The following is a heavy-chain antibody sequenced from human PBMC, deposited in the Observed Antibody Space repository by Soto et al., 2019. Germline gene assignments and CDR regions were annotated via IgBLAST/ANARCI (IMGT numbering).Heavy chain of an antibody. CDR3: AKGPTTVTTRYFDP. CDR1: GGSFSGYY. Sequence: SETLSLTCAFYGGSFSGYYWSWIRQPPGKGLEWIGEINHSGSTNYNPSLKSRVTISVDTSKNQFSLKLSSVTAEDTAVYYCAKGPTTVTTRYFDPWGQGTLVTVSS. J-gene: IGHJ5*02. D-gene: IGHD4-17*01. V-gene: IGHV4-34*01. CDR2: INHSGST.